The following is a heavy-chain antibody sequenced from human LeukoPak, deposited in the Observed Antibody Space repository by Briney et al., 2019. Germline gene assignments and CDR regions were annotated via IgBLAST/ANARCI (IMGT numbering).Heavy chain of an antibody. CDR1: GYSFTGYC. CDR3: ARAPTRLSPFDY. V-gene: IGHV1-2*02. Sequence: ASVKVSCKASGYSFTGYCIHWARQAPGQGPEWLGWINSNSGDTNFAQKFKGRVTMTRDTSVTTAYMELSSLRSADTAVYYCARAPTRLSPFDYCGQGTLVTVSS. D-gene: IGHD2-15*01. J-gene: IGHJ4*02. CDR2: INSNSGDT.